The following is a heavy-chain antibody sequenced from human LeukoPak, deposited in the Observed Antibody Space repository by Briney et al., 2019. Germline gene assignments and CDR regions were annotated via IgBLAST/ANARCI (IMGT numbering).Heavy chain of an antibody. CDR2: IVVGSGNT. J-gene: IGHJ4*02. D-gene: IGHD2-2*02. CDR1: GFTFTSSA. CDR3: AADCRRSRCYTGGGVY. Sequence: GASVKVSCKASGFTFTSSAVQWVRQARGQRLEWIGWIVVGSGNTNYAQKFQERVTITRDMSTSTAYMELSSLRSEATADYYCAADCRRSRCYTGGGVYWGQGTLVTVSS. V-gene: IGHV1-58*01.